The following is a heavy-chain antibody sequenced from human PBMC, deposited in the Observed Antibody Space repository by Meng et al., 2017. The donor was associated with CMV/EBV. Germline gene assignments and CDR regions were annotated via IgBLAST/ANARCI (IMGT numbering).Heavy chain of an antibody. CDR3: ARDFSSYDFWSGYQSYYYGMDV. CDR2: INPNSGGT. D-gene: IGHD3-3*01. V-gene: IGHV1-2*02. CDR1: GYTFTGYY. J-gene: IGHJ6*02. Sequence: ASVKVSCKASGYTFTGYYMHWVRQAPGQGLEWMGWINPNSGGTNYVQKFQGRVTMTRDTSISTAYMELSRLRSDDTAVYYCARDFSSYDFWSGYQSYYYGMDVWGQGTTVTVSS.